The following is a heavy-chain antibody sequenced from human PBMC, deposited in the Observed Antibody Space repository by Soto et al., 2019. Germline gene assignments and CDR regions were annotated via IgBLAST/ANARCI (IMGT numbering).Heavy chain of an antibody. CDR1: GYTFTNYN. D-gene: IGHD6-6*01. CDR3: ARAEPYSTSSPFDY. J-gene: IGHJ4*02. CDR2: MNANSGNT. V-gene: IGHV1-8*01. Sequence: QVQLVQSGAEVKKPGASVKVSCKTSGYTFTNYNINWVRQATGQGLEWMGWMNANSGNTRYAQKFQGRVTMTRNTSISTAYMELSSMRSGDTAVYYWARAEPYSTSSPFDYWGQGTLVTVSS.